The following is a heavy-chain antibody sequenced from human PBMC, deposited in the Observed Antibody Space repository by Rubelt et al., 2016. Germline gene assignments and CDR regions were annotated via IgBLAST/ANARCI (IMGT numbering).Heavy chain of an antibody. CDR2: INHGGST. V-gene: IGHV4-34*01. CDR3: ARRPAHFDY. J-gene: IGHJ4*02. Sequence: QVQLQQWGAGLLKPSETLSLTCAVYGGSFSGYYWSWIRQPPGKGLEWIGEINHGGSTNYNPSLKSRVSCAVDTSKNQFSLEMCSVTAADTAVYCCARRPAHFDYWGQGTLVTVSS. CDR1: GGSFSGYY.